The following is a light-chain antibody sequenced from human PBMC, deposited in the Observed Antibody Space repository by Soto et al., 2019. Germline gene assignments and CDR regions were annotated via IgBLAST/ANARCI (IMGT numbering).Light chain of an antibody. CDR2: GAS. CDR3: RQYGISPQVT. CDR1: QSVSSSY. J-gene: IGKJ2*01. Sequence: EIVLTQSPGTLSLSPGERATLSCRASQSVSSSYLAWYQQKPGQAPRLLIYGASSRATGIPDRFSGSGSGTDFALTISRLETEDFAVYYCRQYGISPQVTFGQGTKLEIK. V-gene: IGKV3-20*01.